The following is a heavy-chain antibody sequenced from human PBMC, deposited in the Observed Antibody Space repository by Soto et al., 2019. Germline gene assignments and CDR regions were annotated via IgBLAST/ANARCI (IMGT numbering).Heavy chain of an antibody. Sequence: SETLSLTCTVSGRSISSGDYYWSWIRQPPGKGLEWIGYIYYSGSTYYNPSLKSRVTISVDTSKNQFSLKLNSLTAADTAMFYCATQGFYRMGVWGRGTTVTVSS. CDR3: ATQGFYRMGV. CDR2: IYYSGST. V-gene: IGHV4-30-4*01. J-gene: IGHJ6*02. CDR1: GRSISSGDYY.